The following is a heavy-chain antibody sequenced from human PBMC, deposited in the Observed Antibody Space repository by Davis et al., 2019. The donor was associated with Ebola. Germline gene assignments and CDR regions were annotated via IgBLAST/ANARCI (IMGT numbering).Heavy chain of an antibody. D-gene: IGHD4-17*01. V-gene: IGHV4-39*01. CDR1: GGSISSSSYY. CDR2: IYYSGST. CDR3: ARRITTVTRWFDP. Sequence: PSETLSLTCTVSGGSISSSSYYWGWIRQPPGKGLEWIGSIYYSGSTYYNPSLKSRVTISVDTSKNQFSLKLSSVTAADTAVYYCARRITTVTRWFDPWGQGTLVTVSS. J-gene: IGHJ5*02.